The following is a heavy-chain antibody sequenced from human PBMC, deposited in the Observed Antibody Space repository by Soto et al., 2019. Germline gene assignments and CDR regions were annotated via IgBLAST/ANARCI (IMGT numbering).Heavy chain of an antibody. CDR2: IYYSGST. Sequence: SETLSLTCTVSGGSISSSSYYWGWIRQPPGKGLEWIGSIYYSGSTYYNPSLKSRVTISVDTSKNQFSLKLSSVTAADTAVYYCARLGPTVTTRGYWYFDLWGRGTLVTSPQ. CDR1: GGSISSSSYY. J-gene: IGHJ2*01. V-gene: IGHV4-39*01. D-gene: IGHD4-17*01. CDR3: ARLGPTVTTRGYWYFDL.